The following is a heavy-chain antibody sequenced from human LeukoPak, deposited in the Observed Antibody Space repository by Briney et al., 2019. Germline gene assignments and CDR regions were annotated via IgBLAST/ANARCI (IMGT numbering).Heavy chain of an antibody. V-gene: IGHV4-31*03. J-gene: IGHJ5*02. Sequence: KSSETLSLTCTVSGGSISSGGYYWSWIRQHPGKGLEWIVYIYYSGSTYYNPSLKSRVTISVDTSKNQFSLKLSSVTAADTAVYYCAVSAALGWQQGGWSDPWGRGTLVTVSS. CDR3: AVSAALGWQQGGWSDP. CDR1: GGSISSGGYY. CDR2: IYYSGST. D-gene: IGHD3-16*01.